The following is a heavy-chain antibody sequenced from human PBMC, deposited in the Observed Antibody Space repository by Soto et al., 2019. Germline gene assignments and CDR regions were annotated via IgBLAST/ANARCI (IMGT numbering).Heavy chain of an antibody. J-gene: IGHJ4*02. Sequence: QVQLVQSGAEVKKPGSSVKVSCKASGGTFSSYAISWVRQAPGQGLEWMGGIIPIFGTANYAQKFQGRVTITADESTSTAYMELSSLRSEHTAVYYCARVLVLRYFDWSFDYWGQGTLVTVSS. D-gene: IGHD3-9*01. CDR3: ARVLVLRYFDWSFDY. V-gene: IGHV1-69*01. CDR2: IIPIFGTA. CDR1: GGTFSSYA.